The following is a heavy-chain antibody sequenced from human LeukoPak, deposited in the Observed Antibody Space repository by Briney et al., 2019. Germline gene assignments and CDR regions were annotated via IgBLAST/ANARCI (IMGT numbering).Heavy chain of an antibody. CDR3: ARDIVVVPAAAEYYYYGMDV. CDR1: GFSLSTSGMC. D-gene: IGHD2-2*01. V-gene: IGHV2-70*11. Sequence: SGPTLVNPTQTLTLTCTFSGFSLSTSGMCVSWIRQPPGKALEWLARIDWDDDKYYSTSLKTRLTISKDTSKNQVVLTMTNMDPVDIATYYCARDIVVVPAAAEYYYYGMDVWGQGTTVTVSS. CDR2: IDWDDDK. J-gene: IGHJ6*02.